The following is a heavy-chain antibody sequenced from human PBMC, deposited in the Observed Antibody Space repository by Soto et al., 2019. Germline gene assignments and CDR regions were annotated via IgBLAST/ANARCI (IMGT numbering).Heavy chain of an antibody. CDR2: INPSGGST. D-gene: IGHD3-3*01. CDR3: ARVATNYDFWSGYYRWFDP. V-gene: IGHV1-46*01. J-gene: IGHJ5*02. CDR1: GYTFTSYY. Sequence: KVSCKASGYTFTSYYMHWVRQAPGQGLEWMGIINPSGGSTSYAQKFQGRVTMTRDTSTSTVYMELSSLRSEDTAVYYCARVATNYDFWSGYYRWFDPWGQGTLVTVSS.